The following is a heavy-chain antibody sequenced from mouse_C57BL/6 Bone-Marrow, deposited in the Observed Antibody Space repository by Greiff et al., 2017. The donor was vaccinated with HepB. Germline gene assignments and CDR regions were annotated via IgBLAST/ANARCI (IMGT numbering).Heavy chain of an antibody. CDR2: INPYNGGT. D-gene: IGHD3-2*02. CDR3: ARGAQATSYAMDY. CDR1: GYTFTDYY. Sequence: VQLQQSGPVLVKPGASVKMSCKASGYTFTDYYMNWVKQSHGKSLEWIGVINPYNGGTSYNQKFKGKAILTVDKSSSTAYMELNSLTSEDSAVYYCARGAQATSYAMDYWGQGTSVTVSS. V-gene: IGHV1-19*01. J-gene: IGHJ4*01.